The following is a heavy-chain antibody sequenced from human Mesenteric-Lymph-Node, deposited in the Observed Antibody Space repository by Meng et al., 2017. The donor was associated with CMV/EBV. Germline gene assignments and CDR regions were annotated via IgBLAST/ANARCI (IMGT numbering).Heavy chain of an antibody. CDR3: GRVWGGPD. Sequence: GGSLRLSCAASGFTFSSYSMNWVRQAPGKGLEWVSSINSNSIFRHYADSVKGRFTISRDNAENSLYLQMSSLRDDDTAVYYCGRVWGGPDWGQGTLVTVSS. V-gene: IGHV3-21*06. J-gene: IGHJ4*02. CDR2: INSNSIFR. D-gene: IGHD3-16*01. CDR1: GFTFSSYS.